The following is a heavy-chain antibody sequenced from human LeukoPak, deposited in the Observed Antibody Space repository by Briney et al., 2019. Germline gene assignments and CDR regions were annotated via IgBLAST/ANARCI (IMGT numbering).Heavy chain of an antibody. CDR2: ISYDGSNK. CDR1: GFTFSSYG. D-gene: IGHD3-10*01. J-gene: IGHJ4*02. Sequence: GGSLRLSCAASGFTFSSYGTHWVRQAPGKGLEWVAVISYDGSNKYYADSVKGRFTISRDNSKNTLYLQMNSLRAEDTAVYYCARGPYGSGSTIDYWGQGTLVTVS. CDR3: ARGPYGSGSTIDY. V-gene: IGHV3-30*03.